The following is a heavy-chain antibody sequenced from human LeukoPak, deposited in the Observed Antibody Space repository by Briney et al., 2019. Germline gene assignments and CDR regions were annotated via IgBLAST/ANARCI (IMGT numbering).Heavy chain of an antibody. J-gene: IGHJ4*02. CDR1: GGSISSGDYY. Sequence: SQTLSLTCTVSGGSISSGDYYWSWLRQPPGKGLEWIGYIYYSGSTYYNPSLKSRVTISVDTSKNQFSLKLSSVTAADTAVYYCARVPGDYYDSSGSFDYWGQGTLVTVFS. CDR2: IYYSGST. V-gene: IGHV4-30-4*01. CDR3: ARVPGDYYDSSGSFDY. D-gene: IGHD3-22*01.